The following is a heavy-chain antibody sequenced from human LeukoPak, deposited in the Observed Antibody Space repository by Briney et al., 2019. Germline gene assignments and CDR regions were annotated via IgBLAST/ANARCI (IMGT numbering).Heavy chain of an antibody. J-gene: IGHJ2*01. D-gene: IGHD2-2*01. V-gene: IGHV1-2*02. CDR2: INPNSGGT. Sequence: ASVKVSCKASGYTFTEYYIHWVRQAPGQGLEWMGWINPNSGGTNYAQKFQGRVTMTRDTSISTAYMELSRLRSDDTAVYYCARSPIVVVPAAIRYFDLWGRGTLVTVSS. CDR3: ARSPIVVVPAAIRYFDL. CDR1: GYTFTEYY.